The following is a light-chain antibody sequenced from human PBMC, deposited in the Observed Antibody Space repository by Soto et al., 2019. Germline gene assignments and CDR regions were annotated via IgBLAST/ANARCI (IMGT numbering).Light chain of an antibody. Sequence: QAVVTQPASVSGSPGQSITISCTGTSSDVGGYNYVSWYQQHPGKAPKLIIYEVTNRPSGVSNRFSGSKSGNTASLTISGLQAEDETDYYCSSYTSRFTYVFGTGTKLTVL. V-gene: IGLV2-14*01. CDR1: SSDVGGYNY. CDR3: SSYTSRFTYV. CDR2: EVT. J-gene: IGLJ1*01.